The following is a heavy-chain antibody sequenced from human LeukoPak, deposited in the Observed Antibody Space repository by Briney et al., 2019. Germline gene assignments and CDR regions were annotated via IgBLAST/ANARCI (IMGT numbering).Heavy chain of an antibody. D-gene: IGHD3-22*01. CDR3: ARDTYYYDSSGYSPGYFDY. CDR1: GYTFTSYG. V-gene: IGHV1-18*01. J-gene: IGHJ4*02. Sequence: ASVKVSCKASGYTFTSYGISWVRQAPGQGLGWMGWISAYNGNTNYAQKLQGRVTMTTDTSTSTAYMELRSLRSDDTAVYYCARDTYYYDSSGYSPGYFDYWGQGTLVTVSS. CDR2: ISAYNGNT.